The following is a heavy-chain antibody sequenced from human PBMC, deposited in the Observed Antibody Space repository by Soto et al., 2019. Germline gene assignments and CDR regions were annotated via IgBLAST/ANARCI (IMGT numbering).Heavy chain of an antibody. V-gene: IGHV5-51*01. D-gene: IGHD4-4*01. Sequence: PGESLKISCKGSGYSFTSYWIGWVRQMPGKGLEWMGIIYPGDSDTRYSPSFQGQVTISADKSISTAYLQWSSLKASDTAMYYCARHDGRVTHYYYGMDVWGQGTTVTVSS. CDR3: ARHDGRVTHYYYGMDV. J-gene: IGHJ6*02. CDR1: GYSFTSYW. CDR2: IYPGDSDT.